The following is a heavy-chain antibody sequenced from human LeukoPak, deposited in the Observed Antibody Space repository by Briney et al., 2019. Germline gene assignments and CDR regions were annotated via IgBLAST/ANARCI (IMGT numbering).Heavy chain of an antibody. J-gene: IGHJ4*02. V-gene: IGHV1-18*01. CDR3: ETTRAGDFGSCYYGIDY. Sequence: ASVKVSCKASGYTFNSYVISWVRQAPGQGLEWMGWINTYNGNTNYAQKLQGRVTMTTDTSTSTAYMELRSLRSDDRAMYYCETTRAGDFGSCYYGIDYWGQGTLVTVSS. CDR2: INTYNGNT. D-gene: IGHD3-3*01. CDR1: GYTFNSYV.